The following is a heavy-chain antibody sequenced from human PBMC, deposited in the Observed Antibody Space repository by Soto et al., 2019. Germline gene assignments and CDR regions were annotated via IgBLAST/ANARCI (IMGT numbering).Heavy chain of an antibody. D-gene: IGHD1-26*01. J-gene: IGHJ4*02. CDR3: ARDPLVGATPTMTFDY. CDR2: IIPIFGTA. CDR1: GGTFSSYA. Sequence: QVQLVQSGAEVKKPGSSVKVSCKASGGTFSSYAISWVRQAPGQGLEWMGGIIPIFGTANYAQKFQGSVTITADEPTSTAYRELSSLRSEATAVYYCARDPLVGATPTMTFDYRGQGTLVTVSS. V-gene: IGHV1-69*01.